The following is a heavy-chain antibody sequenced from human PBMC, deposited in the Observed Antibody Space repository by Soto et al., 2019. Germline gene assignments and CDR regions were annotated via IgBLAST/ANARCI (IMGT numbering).Heavy chain of an antibody. V-gene: IGHV3-49*04. J-gene: IGHJ6*02. D-gene: IGHD1-20*01. CDR3: TRDHLPYKLCQETYYYYGMDV. CDR1: GFTFGDYA. CDR2: IRSKAYGGTT. Sequence: PGGSLRLSCTASGFTFGDYAMSWVRQAPGKGLEWVGFIRSKAYGGTTEYAASVKGRFTISRDDSKSIAYLQMNSLKTEDTAVYYCTRDHLPYKLCQETYYYYGMDVWGQGTTVTVSS.